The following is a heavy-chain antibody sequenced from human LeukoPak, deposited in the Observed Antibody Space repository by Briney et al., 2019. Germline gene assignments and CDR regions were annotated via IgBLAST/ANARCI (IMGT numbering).Heavy chain of an antibody. D-gene: IGHD2-15*01. J-gene: IGHJ3*02. V-gene: IGHV4-30-4*01. CDR2: IYDSGST. Sequence: SETLSLTCTVSGASIRSGDYYWSWIRQPPGKGLEWIGYIYDSGSTYYNPSLKSRITISVDISENRFSLKLSSVTATDTAVYYCARDCSGGSCYGAFDIWGQGTMVTVSS. CDR3: ARDCSGGSCYGAFDI. CDR1: GASIRSGDYY.